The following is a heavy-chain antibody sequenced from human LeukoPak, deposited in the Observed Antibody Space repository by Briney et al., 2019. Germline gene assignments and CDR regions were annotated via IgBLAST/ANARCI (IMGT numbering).Heavy chain of an antibody. CDR1: GFTFSSYA. CDR3: ARRTPYMDV. Sequence: GGSLRLSCAASGFTFSSYAMHWVRQAPGKGLEWVAVISYDGSNKYYADSVKGRFTISRDNSKNTLYLQVNSLRAEDTAVYYCARRTPYMDVWGKGTTVTVSS. J-gene: IGHJ6*03. V-gene: IGHV3-30*01. CDR2: ISYDGSNK.